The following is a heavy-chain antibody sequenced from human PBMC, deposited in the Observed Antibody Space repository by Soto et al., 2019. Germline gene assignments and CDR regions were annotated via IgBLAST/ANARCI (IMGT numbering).Heavy chain of an antibody. CDR2: IQYNGYS. CDR1: GGSITNYY. J-gene: IGHJ6*02. Sequence: QVQLQESGPGLVNPSETLSLTCTVYGGSITNYYCSWFRQPPGKGLEWIGYIQYNGYSAYNLSLKRRVTMSMDTSKTQFSLMLESVTATDTAVYYCARHGFGSLHGLVDVWGQGTTVIVSS. CDR3: ARHGFGSLHGLVDV. D-gene: IGHD3-10*01. V-gene: IGHV4-59*08.